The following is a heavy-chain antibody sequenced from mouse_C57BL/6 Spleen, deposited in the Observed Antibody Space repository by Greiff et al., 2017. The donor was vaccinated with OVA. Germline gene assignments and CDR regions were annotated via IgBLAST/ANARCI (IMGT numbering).Heavy chain of an antibody. CDR1: GYTFTDYY. V-gene: IGHV1-19*01. Sequence: VQLKQSGPVLVKPGASVKMSCKASGYTFTDYYMNWVKQSHGKSLEWIGVINPYNGGTSYNQKFKGKATLTVDKSSSTAYMELNSLTSEDSAVYYCARRRYGNFDYWGKGTTLTVSS. J-gene: IGHJ2*01. D-gene: IGHD2-1*01. CDR3: ARRRYGNFDY. CDR2: INPYNGGT.